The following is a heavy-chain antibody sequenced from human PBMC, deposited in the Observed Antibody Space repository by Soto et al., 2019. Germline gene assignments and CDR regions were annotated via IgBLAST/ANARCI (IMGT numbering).Heavy chain of an antibody. V-gene: IGHV3-11*01. CDR3: AKYYYDSSGYHYGSSADI. CDR2: ISSSGSTI. Sequence: GSLRLSCAASGFTFSGYYMSWIRQAPGKGLEWVSYISSSGSTIYYADSVKGRFTISRDNAKNSLYLQMNSLRAEDTAVYYCAKYYYDSSGYHYGSSADIWGQGTMVTVSS. D-gene: IGHD3-22*01. CDR1: GFTFSGYY. J-gene: IGHJ3*02.